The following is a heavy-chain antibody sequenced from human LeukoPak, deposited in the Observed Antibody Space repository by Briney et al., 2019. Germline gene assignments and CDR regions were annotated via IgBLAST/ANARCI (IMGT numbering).Heavy chain of an antibody. Sequence: SVKVSCKASGGTFSSYAVSWVRQAPGQGLEWMGGIIAIFGTANYAQKFQGRVTITTDESTSTAYMELSSLRSEDTAVYYCARSRRVTMVVNQPYYYYMDVWGKGTTVTVSS. D-gene: IGHD4/OR15-4a*01. CDR3: ARSRRVTMVVNQPYYYYMDV. CDR1: GGTFSSYA. J-gene: IGHJ6*03. V-gene: IGHV1-69*05. CDR2: IIAIFGTA.